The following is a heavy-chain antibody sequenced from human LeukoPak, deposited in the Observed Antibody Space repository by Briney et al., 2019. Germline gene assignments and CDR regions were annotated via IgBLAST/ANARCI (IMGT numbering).Heavy chain of an antibody. V-gene: IGHV3-23*01. CDR1: RFTFSSYA. CDR3: AKVPSGSYYRYYFDY. J-gene: IGHJ4*02. CDR2: ISGSGGST. D-gene: IGHD3-10*01. Sequence: GGSLRLSCAASRFTFSSYAMSWVRQAPGKGLEWVSAISGSGGSTYYADSVKGRLTISRDISKNTLYLQVSSLRAEDTAVYYCAKVPSGSYYRYYFDYWGQGTLVTVSS.